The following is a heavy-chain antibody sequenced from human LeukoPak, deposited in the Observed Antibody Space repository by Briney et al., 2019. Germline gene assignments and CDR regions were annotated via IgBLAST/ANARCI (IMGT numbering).Heavy chain of an antibody. V-gene: IGHV4-30-4*01. J-gene: IGHJ5*02. Sequence: SQTLSVTCTVSGGSISSGDYYGSWIRQPPGKGLEWIGYIYYSGSTYYNPSLKSRVTISVDTSKNQFSLKLSSVTAADTAVYYCAREHYCSGGSCYNWFDPWGQGTLVTVSS. D-gene: IGHD2-15*01. CDR2: IYYSGST. CDR1: GGSISSGDYY. CDR3: AREHYCSGGSCYNWFDP.